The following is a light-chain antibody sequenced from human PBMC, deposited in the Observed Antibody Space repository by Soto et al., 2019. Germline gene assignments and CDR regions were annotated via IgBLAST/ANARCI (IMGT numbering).Light chain of an antibody. J-gene: IGLJ1*01. V-gene: IGLV2-14*01. CDR2: EVS. CDR3: CSFTSITTYV. Sequence: QSALTQPASVSGSLGQSITISCTGTSSDVGAYNYVSWYQQQPGKAPKLMISEVSNRPSGVSNRFSGPKSGNTASLIISGLRAEEEADYYCCSFTSITTYVFGTGTKVTVL. CDR1: SSDVGAYNY.